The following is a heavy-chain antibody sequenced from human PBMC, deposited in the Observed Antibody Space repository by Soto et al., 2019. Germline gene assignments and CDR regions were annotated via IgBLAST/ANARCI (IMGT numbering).Heavy chain of an antibody. Sequence: QVQLQESGPGLVKPSETLSLSCTVSGGSISSSYWSWIRQTPGKGLEWIGYIHYSGNTNYNPSLKSRLSISVDTSKTQFSLNLNSVTAADTAVYYCARGHYDNSGYSNPFDCWGQGTLVTVSS. CDR2: IHYSGNT. V-gene: IGHV4-59*01. J-gene: IGHJ4*02. CDR1: GGSISSSY. D-gene: IGHD3-22*01. CDR3: ARGHYDNSGYSNPFDC.